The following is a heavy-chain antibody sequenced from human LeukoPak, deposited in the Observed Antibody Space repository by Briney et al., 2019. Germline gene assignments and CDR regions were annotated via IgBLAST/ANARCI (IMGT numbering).Heavy chain of an antibody. CDR2: IRQDGGQT. V-gene: IGHV3-7*01. CDR3: ARDKHNPGSAFDI. D-gene: IGHD5-24*01. Sequence: PGGSLGLSCAASGFTISSYWMSWVRQAPGKGLEWVANIRQDGGQTYYVDSVKGRFTISRDNAKNSLYLQVNSLRAEDTAVYYCARDKHNPGSAFDIWGQGTMLTVSS. J-gene: IGHJ3*02. CDR1: GFTISSYW.